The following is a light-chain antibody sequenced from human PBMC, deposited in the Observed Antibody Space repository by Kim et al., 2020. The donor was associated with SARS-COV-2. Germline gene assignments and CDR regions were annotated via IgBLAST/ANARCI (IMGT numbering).Light chain of an antibody. CDR1: NIGGQT. CDR2: YDT. V-gene: IGLV3-21*04. Sequence: YELTQPPSVSVAPGKTARITCGGNNIGGQTVHWYQQKPGQAPVLVISYDTDRPSGIPERISGSNSGKTATLTISRVEAGDEADYYCQVWDTNSDHWVFGGGTQLTVL. CDR3: QVWDTNSDHWV. J-gene: IGLJ3*02.